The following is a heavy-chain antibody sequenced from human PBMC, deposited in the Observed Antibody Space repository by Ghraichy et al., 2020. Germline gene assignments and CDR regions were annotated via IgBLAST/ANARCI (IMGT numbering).Heavy chain of an antibody. D-gene: IGHD3-22*01. J-gene: IGHJ3*02. V-gene: IGHV3-23*01. Sequence: GGSLRLSCAASGFTFSSYAMSWVRQAPGKGLEWVSAISGSGGSTYYADSVKGRFTISRDNSKNTLYLQMNSLRAEDTAVYYCAKVLTPFYYDSSGYPKPHDAFDIWGQGTMVTVS. CDR3: AKVLTPFYYDSSGYPKPHDAFDI. CDR1: GFTFSSYA. CDR2: ISGSGGST.